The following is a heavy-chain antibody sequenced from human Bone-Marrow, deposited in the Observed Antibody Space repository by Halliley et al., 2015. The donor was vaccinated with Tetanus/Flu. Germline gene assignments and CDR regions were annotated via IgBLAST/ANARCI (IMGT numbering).Heavy chain of an antibody. D-gene: IGHD3-10*01. V-gene: IGHV1-69*12. CDR2: IIPMYATA. CDR3: ARDNPPRVTGV. Sequence: QVQLVQSGAEVKKPGSSVKVSCKTSGGTFSTSAINWVRQAPGQGLEWMGGIIPMYATADYAQKFQGRVTITADESTRTAYMELSSLRSEDTAVYYCARDNPPRVTGVWGQGPLVSVSS. J-gene: IGHJ4*02. CDR1: GGTFSTSA.